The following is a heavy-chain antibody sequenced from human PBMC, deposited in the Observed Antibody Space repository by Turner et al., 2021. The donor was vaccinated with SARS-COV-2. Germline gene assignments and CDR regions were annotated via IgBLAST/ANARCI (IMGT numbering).Heavy chain of an antibody. D-gene: IGHD2-2*01. CDR1: GYTFTSYD. Sequence: QVQLVQSGAEVKKPGASVKVSCKASGYTFTSYDIKWVRQATGQGLEWMGWMNPDSGNTAYAQKFQGRVTITRNTSISTAYMELSSLRSEDTAVYYCARGGYCSSTSCSPYWYFDLWGRGTLVTVSS. V-gene: IGHV1-8*03. CDR3: ARGGYCSSTSCSPYWYFDL. J-gene: IGHJ2*01. CDR2: MNPDSGNT.